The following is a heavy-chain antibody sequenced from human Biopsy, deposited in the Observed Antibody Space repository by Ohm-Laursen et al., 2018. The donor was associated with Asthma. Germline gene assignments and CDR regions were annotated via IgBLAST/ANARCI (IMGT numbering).Heavy chain of an antibody. CDR1: GFVFRSHA. D-gene: IGHD6-19*01. J-gene: IGHJ4*02. Sequence: SLRLSCAALGFVFRSHAMHWVRQAPGKGLEWVAVVSYDGGVVHYADSMKGRFTVSRDNSKNTLSLQMNSLTAEDTAVYYCAREGVAGTHIEDWGQGTLVTVSS. CDR2: VSYDGGVV. CDR3: AREGVAGTHIED. V-gene: IGHV3-30*03.